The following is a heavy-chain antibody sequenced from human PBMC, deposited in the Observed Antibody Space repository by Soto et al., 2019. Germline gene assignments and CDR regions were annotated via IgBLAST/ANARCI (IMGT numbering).Heavy chain of an antibody. CDR3: AKERSIAVAAYDAFDI. CDR1: GFTFSSYA. J-gene: IGHJ3*02. Sequence: GGSLRLSCAASGFTFSSYAMSWVRQAPGEGLEWVSAISGSGGSTYYADSVKGRFTISRDNSKNTLYLQMNSLRAEDTAVYYCAKERSIAVAAYDAFDIWGQGTMVTVSS. CDR2: ISGSGGST. D-gene: IGHD6-19*01. V-gene: IGHV3-23*01.